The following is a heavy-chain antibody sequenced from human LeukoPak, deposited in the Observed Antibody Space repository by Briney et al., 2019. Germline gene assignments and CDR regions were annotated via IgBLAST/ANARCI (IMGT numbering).Heavy chain of an antibody. J-gene: IGHJ4*02. Sequence: PGGSLRLSCAASGFNFSIYGMHWVRQAPGKGLEWVAGLSYDGSDKDYGDFVKGRFTISRDNAKSSLYLQMNSLRGDDTAVYYCASLRSSSSQDYWGQGTLVTVSS. CDR3: ASLRSSSSQDY. D-gene: IGHD6-6*01. CDR2: LSYDGSDK. V-gene: IGHV3-30*03. CDR1: GFNFSIYG.